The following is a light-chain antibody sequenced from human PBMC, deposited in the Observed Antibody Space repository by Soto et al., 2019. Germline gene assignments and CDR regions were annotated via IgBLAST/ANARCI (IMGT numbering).Light chain of an antibody. Sequence: QSVLTQPASVSGSPGQSITISCTGTSSDVGGFNSVSWYQLRPGTAPKLILYDVVDRPSGVSYRFSGSKSGNTASLTISGLQAADEADSFSSSYTSTMTNVFGSGTKVTVL. J-gene: IGLJ1*01. V-gene: IGLV2-14*03. CDR1: SSDVGGFNS. CDR2: DVV. CDR3: SSYTSTMTNV.